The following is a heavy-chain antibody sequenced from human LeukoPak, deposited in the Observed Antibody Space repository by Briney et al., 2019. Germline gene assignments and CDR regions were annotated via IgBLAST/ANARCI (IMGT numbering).Heavy chain of an antibody. CDR3: ARGLSAFDI. CDR2: ISYDGSNK. J-gene: IGHJ3*02. CDR1: GFTFSSYS. Sequence: GGSLGLSCAASGFTFSSYSMNWVRQAPGKGLEWVAVISYDGSNKYYADSVKGRFTISRDNSKNTLYLQMNSLRAEDTAVYYCARGLSAFDIWGQGTMVTVSS. V-gene: IGHV3-30*03.